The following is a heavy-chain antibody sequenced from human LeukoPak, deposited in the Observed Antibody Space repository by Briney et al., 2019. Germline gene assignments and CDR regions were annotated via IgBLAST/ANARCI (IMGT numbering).Heavy chain of an antibody. J-gene: IGHJ4*02. CDR3: ARRYRSGGICYYFDS. V-gene: IGHV4-39*01. Sequence: SETLSLTCTVSGDSISSSSHYWGWIRQPPGKGLEWIAIISYGGGAFYNPSLKSRVTISVDTSKNQFSLTLTSVTAADTAAYYCARRYRSGGICYYFDSWGQGTLVTVSS. D-gene: IGHD2-8*02. CDR1: GDSISSSSHY. CDR2: ISYGGGA.